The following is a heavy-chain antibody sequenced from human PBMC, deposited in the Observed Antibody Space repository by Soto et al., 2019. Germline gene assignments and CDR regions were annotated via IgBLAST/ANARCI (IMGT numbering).Heavy chain of an antibody. CDR1: GGSVSSSSYY. V-gene: IGHV4-39*07. CDR2: IYYSGIT. CDR3: ARGLGYDFWSGYYSHYYFDY. D-gene: IGHD3-3*01. Sequence: SETLSLTCTVSGGSVSSSSYYWGWIRQPPGKGLEWIGSIYYSGITYYNPSLKSRVTISVDTSKNQFSLKLSSVTAADTAVYYCARGLGYDFWSGYYSHYYFDYWGQGTLVTVSS. J-gene: IGHJ4*02.